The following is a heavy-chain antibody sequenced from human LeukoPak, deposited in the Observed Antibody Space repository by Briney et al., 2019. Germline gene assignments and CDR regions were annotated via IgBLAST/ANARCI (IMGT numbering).Heavy chain of an antibody. CDR2: MNPNSGNT. V-gene: IGHV1-8*01. CDR1: GYTFTSYD. CDR3: ASTPTYCSSTSCHPLDY. J-gene: IGHJ4*02. Sequence: ASVKVSCKASGYTFTSYDINWVRQATGQGLEWMGWMNPNSGNTGYAQKFQGRVTMTRNTSISTAYMELSSLRSEDTAVYYCASTPTYCSSTSCHPLDYWGQGTLVTVPS. D-gene: IGHD2-2*01.